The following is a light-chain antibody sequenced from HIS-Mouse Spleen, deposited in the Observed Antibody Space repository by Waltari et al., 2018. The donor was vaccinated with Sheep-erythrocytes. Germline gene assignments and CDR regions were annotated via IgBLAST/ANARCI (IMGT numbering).Light chain of an antibody. CDR2: DVS. CDR1: SSDVGGYNY. CDR3: CSYAGSYNHV. Sequence: QSALTQPRSVSGSPGQSVTISCTGTSSDVGGYNYVSCYQQHPGKAPNLMIYDVSKRPSGVPDRFSGPKSGNTASLTISGLQAEDEADYYCCSYAGSYNHVFATGTKVTVL. J-gene: IGLJ1*01. V-gene: IGLV2-11*01.